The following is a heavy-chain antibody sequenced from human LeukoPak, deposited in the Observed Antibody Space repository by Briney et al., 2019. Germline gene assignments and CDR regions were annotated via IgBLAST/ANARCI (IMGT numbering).Heavy chain of an antibody. CDR1: GGSISSSNYY. D-gene: IGHD2-15*01. CDR2: IYYSGTT. J-gene: IGHJ6*03. CDR3: ARQISDYYYYYMDV. V-gene: IGHV4-39*01. Sequence: KPSETLSLTCTVSGGSISSSNYYWGWIRQPPGKGLEWIGTIYYSGTTYYNPSLESRVTIFEDTPKNQFSLMLTSVTAADTAVYYCARQISDYYYYYMDVWGKGTTFTVSS.